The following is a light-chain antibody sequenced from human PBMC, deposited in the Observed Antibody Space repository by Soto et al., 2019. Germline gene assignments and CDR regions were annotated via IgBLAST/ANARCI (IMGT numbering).Light chain of an antibody. CDR3: LSHTASRTYV. J-gene: IGLJ1*01. Sequence: QSALTQPASVSGSPGQSITISCSGTSSDIGAYEYVSWYQQHPGKPPKLMIYNINNRPSGVSYRFSGSKSGNTASLTSSRLQTEDEADYYCLSHTASRTYVFGPGTKLTVL. CDR1: SSDIGAYEY. CDR2: NIN. V-gene: IGLV2-14*03.